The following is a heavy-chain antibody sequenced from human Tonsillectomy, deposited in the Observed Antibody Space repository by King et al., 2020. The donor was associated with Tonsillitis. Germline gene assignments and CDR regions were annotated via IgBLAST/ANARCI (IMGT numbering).Heavy chain of an antibody. V-gene: IGHV4-34*01. D-gene: IGHD6-13*01. Sequence: VQLQQWGAGPLKPSETLSLTCAVYGGSFSGYYWSWIRQPPGKGLEWIGDINHRGSTNYNPSLKSRVTISVDTSKDQFSLKLKPVTAADTAVYYCARGGSAAGTDHYYGMDVWGHGTTVTVSS. CDR2: INHRGST. CDR3: ARGGSAAGTDHYYGMDV. J-gene: IGHJ6*02. CDR1: GGSFSGYY.